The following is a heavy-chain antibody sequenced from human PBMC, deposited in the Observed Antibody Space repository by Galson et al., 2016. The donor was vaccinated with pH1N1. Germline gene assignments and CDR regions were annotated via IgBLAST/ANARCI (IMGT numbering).Heavy chain of an antibody. CDR1: GGSISSSIYY. Sequence: TLSLTCTVSGGSISSSIYYWNWIRQPAGKGLEWIGRMYTSGTTTYNPSLASRVSISVDTSKNQFSLRRSSVTAADTAVYFCARDRVALTGIFDYWGQGALVTASS. CDR2: MYTSGTT. D-gene: IGHD3-10*01. J-gene: IGHJ4*02. V-gene: IGHV4-61*02. CDR3: ARDRVALTGIFDY.